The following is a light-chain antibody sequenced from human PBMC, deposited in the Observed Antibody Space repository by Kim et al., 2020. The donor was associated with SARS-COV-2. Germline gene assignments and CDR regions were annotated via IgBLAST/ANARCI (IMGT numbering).Light chain of an antibody. Sequence: ALGQTVRMTGQGDSLRSYYASWYQQKPGQAPVLVIYGKNNRPSGIPDRFSGSSSGNTASLTITGAQAEDEADYYCNSRDSSGNHYVFGTGTKVTVL. J-gene: IGLJ1*01. CDR2: GKN. CDR3: NSRDSSGNHYV. CDR1: SLRSYY. V-gene: IGLV3-19*01.